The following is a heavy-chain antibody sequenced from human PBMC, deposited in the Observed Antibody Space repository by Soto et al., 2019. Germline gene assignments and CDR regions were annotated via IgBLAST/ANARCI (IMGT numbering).Heavy chain of an antibody. Sequence: QVQLVQSGAEVKKPGASVKVSCKASGYTFTSYGISWVRQAPGQGLEWMGWISAYNGNTNYAQKLQGRVTMTTDTSTSTAYMELRSLRSDDTAVYYCSREIILDEQLVPWFDPWGQGTLVTVSS. J-gene: IGHJ5*02. CDR1: GYTFTSYG. D-gene: IGHD6-13*01. CDR3: SREIILDEQLVPWFDP. V-gene: IGHV1-18*01. CDR2: ISAYNGNT.